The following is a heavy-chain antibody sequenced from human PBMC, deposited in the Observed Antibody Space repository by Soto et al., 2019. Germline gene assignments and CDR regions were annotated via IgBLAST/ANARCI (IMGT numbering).Heavy chain of an antibody. Sequence: QVQLIQSGGEVKKPGASVKVSCKASGYTFTSYDIIWVRQAPGQGLEWMGWVSPHNGNTNYAQKFQGRVTMTTDTSASTAYMELRILRSDDTAMYYCARGPDKYGSANFDYWGHGTLVTVSS. CDR1: GYTFTSYD. V-gene: IGHV1-18*01. CDR2: VSPHNGNT. D-gene: IGHD3-10*01. J-gene: IGHJ4*01. CDR3: ARGPDKYGSANFDY.